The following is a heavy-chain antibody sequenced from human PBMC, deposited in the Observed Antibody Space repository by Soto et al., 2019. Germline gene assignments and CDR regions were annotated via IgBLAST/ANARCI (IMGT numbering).Heavy chain of an antibody. CDR1: GGSVRAPDW. CDR3: ARVRQGCSANNCYFDP. Sequence: TLSLTCTLSGGSVRAPDWWNWVRQSPDKGLEWIAEVHISGHSNYNPSLRSRVSVSIDSSKNQFYLNLNSVTAADTAIYYCARVRQGCSANNCYFDPWGQGTQVTVSS. V-gene: IGHV4-4*02. D-gene: IGHD1-1*01. J-gene: IGHJ5*01. CDR2: VHISGHS.